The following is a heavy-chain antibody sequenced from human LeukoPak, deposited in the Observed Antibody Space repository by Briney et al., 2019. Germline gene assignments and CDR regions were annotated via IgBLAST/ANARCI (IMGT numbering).Heavy chain of an antibody. V-gene: IGHV1-2*02. D-gene: IGHD2-15*01. CDR2: INPKSGDT. CDR3: ARDYSDDAFDI. CDR1: GYTFTGYY. J-gene: IGHJ3*02. Sequence: ASVKVSCKASGYTFTGYYMHWVRQAPGQGLEWMGWINPKSGDTNYAQKFQGRVTMTRDASISTAYMELSRLRFADTAVYYCARDYSDDAFDIWGQGTMVTVSS.